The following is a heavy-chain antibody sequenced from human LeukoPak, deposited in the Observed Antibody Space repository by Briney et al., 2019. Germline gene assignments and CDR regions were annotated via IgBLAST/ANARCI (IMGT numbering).Heavy chain of an antibody. V-gene: IGHV3-7*05. CDR3: ARGPPCREYCSLEFYFDY. CDR2: IKQYGSEK. CDR1: GFTFSSYW. D-gene: IGHD2/OR15-2a*01. Sequence: WGSLRLSCAASGFTFSSYWMSWVRQAPGKGLEWVANIKQYGSEKYYVDSVKGRFTISRDNAKNSLYLQMNSLRAEDTAVYYCARGPPCREYCSLEFYFDYWGQGTLVTVSS. J-gene: IGHJ4*02.